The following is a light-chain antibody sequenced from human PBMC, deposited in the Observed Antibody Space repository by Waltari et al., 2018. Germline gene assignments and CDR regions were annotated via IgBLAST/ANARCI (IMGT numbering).Light chain of an antibody. Sequence: IQLTQSPLSLSASVGDRVTITCRASQGISSYLAWYQQKAGRAPKLLIYGGSTLPNGVPSRFSGSGFGTDFTLTISSLQPEDFATYYCLQVNSYPFTFGPGITVDIK. CDR3: LQVNSYPFT. CDR1: QGISSY. CDR2: GGS. J-gene: IGKJ3*01. V-gene: IGKV1-9*01.